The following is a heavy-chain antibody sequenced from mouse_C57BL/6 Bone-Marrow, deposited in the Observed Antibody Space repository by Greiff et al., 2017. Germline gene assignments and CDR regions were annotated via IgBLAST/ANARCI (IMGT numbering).Heavy chain of an antibody. CDR2: ISSGSSTI. D-gene: IGHD1-1*01. J-gene: IGHJ2*01. CDR1: GFTFSDYG. V-gene: IGHV5-17*01. CDR3: ARGTTVVYLDY. Sequence: EVNLVASGGGLVKPGGSLKLSCAASGFTFSDYGMHWVRQAPEKGLEWVAYISSGSSTIYYADTVKGRFTISRDNAKNTLFLQMTSLRSEDTAMYYCARGTTVVYLDYWGQGTTLTVSS.